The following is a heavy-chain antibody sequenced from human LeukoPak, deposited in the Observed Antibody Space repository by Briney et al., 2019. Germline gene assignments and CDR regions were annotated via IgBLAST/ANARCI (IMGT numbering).Heavy chain of an antibody. J-gene: IGHJ4*02. CDR2: INPNSGGT. Sequence: ASVKVSCKSSVYTFTIYYMHWVRQAPGQGLEWMGWINPNSGGTNYAQKFQGRVTMTRDTAISTAYMELSRPRADDTAVYYCATHTMVRGVIFDYWGQGTLVTVSS. V-gene: IGHV1-2*02. CDR3: ATHTMVRGVIFDY. CDR1: VYTFTIYY. D-gene: IGHD3-10*01.